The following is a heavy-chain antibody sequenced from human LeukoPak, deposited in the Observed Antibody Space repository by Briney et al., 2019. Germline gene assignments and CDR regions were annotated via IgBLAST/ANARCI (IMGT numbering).Heavy chain of an antibody. CDR2: IYYSGST. CDR3: ARRQQTGGDNGLHNWFDP. Sequence: SETLSLTCTVSDGSRSSSSWNWIRQPPGKGLEWIGYIYYSGSTKYNPSLESRVTISVDTSKNQISLKLKSLTAADTAIYYCARRQQTGGDNGLHNWFDPWGQGTLVTVSS. J-gene: IGHJ5*02. V-gene: IGHV4-59*08. CDR1: DGSRSSSS. D-gene: IGHD2-21*01.